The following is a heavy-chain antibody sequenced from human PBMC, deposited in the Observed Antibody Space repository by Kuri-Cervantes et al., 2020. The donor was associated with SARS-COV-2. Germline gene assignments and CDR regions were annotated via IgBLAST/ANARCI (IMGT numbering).Heavy chain of an antibody. CDR2: IIPILGIA. J-gene: IGHJ4*02. D-gene: IGHD3-10*01. Sequence: GGSLRLSCKASGGTFSSYAISWVRQAPGQGLEWMGGIIPILGIANYAQKFQGRVTITADKSTSTAYMELSSLRSEDTAVYYCARGRIRPTMVRGKNYYFDYWGQGTLVTVSS. CDR1: GGTFSSYA. V-gene: IGHV1-69*10. CDR3: ARGRIRPTMVRGKNYYFDY.